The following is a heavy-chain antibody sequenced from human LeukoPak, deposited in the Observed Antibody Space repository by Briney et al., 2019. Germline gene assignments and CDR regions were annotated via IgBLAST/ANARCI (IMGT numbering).Heavy chain of an antibody. CDR3: ARTVKRDWFDP. V-gene: IGHV4-59*08. J-gene: IGHJ5*02. Sequence: SETLSLTCTVSGGSISSYYWSWIRQPPGKGLEWIGYIYYSGSTNYNPSLKSRVTISVDTSKNQFFLKLSSVTAADTAVYYCARTVKRDWFDPWGQGTLVTVSS. CDR1: GGSISSYY. CDR2: IYYSGST.